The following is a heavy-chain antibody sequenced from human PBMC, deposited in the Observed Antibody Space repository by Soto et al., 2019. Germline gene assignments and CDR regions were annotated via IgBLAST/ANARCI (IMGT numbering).Heavy chain of an antibody. V-gene: IGHV3-30*18. D-gene: IGHD4-17*01. Sequence: QVQLVESGGGVVQPGRSPRLSCAASGFTFSSYGMHWVRQAPGKGLEWVAFISYDRSNKYYADSVKGRFTISRDNSKNTLYLQMNSLRAEDTAVYYCAKTPTVTTHAFDIWGQGTMVTVSS. J-gene: IGHJ3*02. CDR2: ISYDRSNK. CDR1: GFTFSSYG. CDR3: AKTPTVTTHAFDI.